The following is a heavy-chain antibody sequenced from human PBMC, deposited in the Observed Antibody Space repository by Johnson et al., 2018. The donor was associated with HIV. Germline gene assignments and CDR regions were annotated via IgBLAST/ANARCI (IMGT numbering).Heavy chain of an antibody. Sequence: VQLVESGGGLVLPGGSLKLACAASGFTFSGSAMHWVRQASGRGLEWVAGISWNSGGIGYADSVKGRFTISRDNAENSLYLQMNTLSAEDTALYYCAKDTLYSYAFDIWGQGTMVTVSS. D-gene: IGHD2-8*01. CDR1: GFTFSGSA. J-gene: IGHJ3*02. CDR2: ISWNSGGI. CDR3: AKDTLYSYAFDI. V-gene: IGHV3-9*01.